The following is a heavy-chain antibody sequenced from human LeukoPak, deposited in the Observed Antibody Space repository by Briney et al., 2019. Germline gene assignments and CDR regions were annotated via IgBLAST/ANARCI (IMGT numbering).Heavy chain of an antibody. CDR1: GFTVTSNY. J-gene: IGHJ4*02. CDR2: TYSGGTT. CDR3: ASKLTSGY. D-gene: IGHD4-17*01. Sequence: QSGGSLRLSCVVSGFTVTSNYMSWVRQAPGKGLEWVSVTYSGGTTNYADSVKGRFTVYRDNSKNTLYLQMNSLRAEDTAVYYCASKLTSGYWGQGTLVTVSS. V-gene: IGHV3-66*01.